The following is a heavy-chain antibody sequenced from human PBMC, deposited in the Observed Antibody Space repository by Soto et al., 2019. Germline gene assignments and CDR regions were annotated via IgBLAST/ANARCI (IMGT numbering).Heavy chain of an antibody. CDR1: GGSISSGGYF. V-gene: IGHV4-30-2*01. D-gene: IGHD3-10*01. CDR2: IYHSGST. J-gene: IGHJ5*02. CDR3: ARGLGP. Sequence: QLQMQESGSGLVKPSQALSLTCVVSGGSISSGGYFWSWIRQPPGKGLEWIGYIYHSGSTYYNPSLKSRVTISVDRSKNQFSLKLSSVTAADTAVYYCARGLGPWGQGTLVTVSS.